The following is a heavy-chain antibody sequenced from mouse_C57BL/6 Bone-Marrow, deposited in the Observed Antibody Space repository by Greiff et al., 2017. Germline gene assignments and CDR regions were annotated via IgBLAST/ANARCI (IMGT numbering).Heavy chain of an antibody. CDR2: IRSKSNNYAT. V-gene: IGHV10-1*01. CDR1: GFSFNTYA. Sequence: DVQLVESGGGLVQPKGSLKLSCAASGFSFNTYAMNWVRQAPGKGLEWVARIRSKSNNYATYYADSVKDRFTISRDDSESMLYLQMNNLKTEDTAMYYCVGLHYYGSSYFDYWGQGTTLTVSS. CDR3: VGLHYYGSSYFDY. J-gene: IGHJ2*01. D-gene: IGHD1-1*01.